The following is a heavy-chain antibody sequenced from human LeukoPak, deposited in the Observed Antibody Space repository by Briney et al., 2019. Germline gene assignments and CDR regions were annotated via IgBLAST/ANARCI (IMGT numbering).Heavy chain of an antibody. V-gene: IGHV4-61*02. CDR2: IFSSGST. J-gene: IGHJ4*02. D-gene: IGHD3-10*01. Sequence: PSQTLSLTCTVSGASISSGSYYWNWIRQPAGKGLEWIGRIFSSGSTNYNPSLKSRVTISLDTSKNQLSLKLSSVTAADTAVYYCARRGALLLWFGELFHFDYWGQGTLVTVSS. CDR3: ARRGALLLWFGELFHFDY. CDR1: GASISSGSYY.